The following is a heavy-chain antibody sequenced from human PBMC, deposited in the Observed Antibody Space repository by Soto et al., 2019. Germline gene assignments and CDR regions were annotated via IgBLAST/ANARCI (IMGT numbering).Heavy chain of an antibody. V-gene: IGHV3-48*03. CDR2: ITSGVSTT. D-gene: IGHD3-16*01. Sequence: PGGSLRLSCAASGFTFSSFEMTWVRQAPGKGLEWVSYITSGVSTTYYADSVKGRFTISRDNAKNSLYLQMNSLRAEDTAVYYCARVGDDGYFGKMYFFDYWGHGTLVTVSS. CDR1: GFTFSSFE. CDR3: ARVGDDGYFGKMYFFDY. J-gene: IGHJ4*01.